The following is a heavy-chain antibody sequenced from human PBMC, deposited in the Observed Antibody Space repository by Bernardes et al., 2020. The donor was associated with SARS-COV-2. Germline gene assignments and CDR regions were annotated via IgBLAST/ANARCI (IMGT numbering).Heavy chain of an antibody. CDR3: ASSLAYYYDSSGYYFDY. D-gene: IGHD3-22*01. CDR2: IYPGDSDT. V-gene: IGHV5-51*01. Sequence: GESLTISCKGSGYSFTSYWIGWVRQMPGKGLEWMGIIYPGDSDTRYSPSFQGQVTISADKSISTAYLQWSSLKASDTAMYYCASSLAYYYDSSGYYFDYWGQGTLVTVSS. J-gene: IGHJ4*02. CDR1: GYSFTSYW.